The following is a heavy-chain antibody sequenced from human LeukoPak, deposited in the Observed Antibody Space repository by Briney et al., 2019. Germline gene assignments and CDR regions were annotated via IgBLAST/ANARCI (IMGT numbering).Heavy chain of an antibody. Sequence: GGSLRLSCAASGFTFSSYAMSWVRQAPGKGLEWVSAISGSGGSTYYADSVKGRFTISRDNSKNTLYLQMNSLRAEDTAVYYCAKVTYSSGWLAGDYWGQGTLVTVSS. V-gene: IGHV3-23*01. CDR1: GFTFSSYA. CDR3: AKVTYSSGWLAGDY. J-gene: IGHJ4*02. CDR2: ISGSGGST. D-gene: IGHD6-19*01.